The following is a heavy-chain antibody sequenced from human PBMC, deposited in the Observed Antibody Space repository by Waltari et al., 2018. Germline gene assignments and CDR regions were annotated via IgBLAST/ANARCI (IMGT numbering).Heavy chain of an antibody. CDR3: ARYCRSTSGPYYYGMDV. Sequence: AQLQQWGAGLLRPSEPLSLTCAVYGGSFTGYSWRWIRQLPGKGLEWIGEINHSGSTNYNPSVKSRVTISVDTSKNQFSLKLSSVTAADTDVYYCARYCRSTSGPYYYGMDVGGQGTTVTVSS. V-gene: IGHV4-34*01. D-gene: IGHD2-2*01. CDR1: GGSFTGYS. CDR2: INHSGST. J-gene: IGHJ6*02.